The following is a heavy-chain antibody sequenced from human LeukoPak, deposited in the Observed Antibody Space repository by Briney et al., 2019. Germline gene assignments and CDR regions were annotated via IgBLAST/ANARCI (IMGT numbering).Heavy chain of an antibody. J-gene: IGHJ3*02. CDR1: GGSISSYY. Sequence: SETLSLTCTVSGGSISSYYWSWIRQPPGKGLEWIGYIYYSGSTNYNPSLKSRVTISVDTSKNQSSLKLSSVTAADTAVYYCARGTAAAGQRPDAFDIWGQGTMVTVSS. D-gene: IGHD6-13*01. CDR2: IYYSGST. CDR3: ARGTAAAGQRPDAFDI. V-gene: IGHV4-59*01.